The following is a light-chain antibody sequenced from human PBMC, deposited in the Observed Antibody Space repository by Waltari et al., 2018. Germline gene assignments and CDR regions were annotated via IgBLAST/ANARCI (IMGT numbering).Light chain of an antibody. CDR3: QQYKSSSYT. Sequence: DIQMTQSPSTLSASVGDSVTITCRASQSIVTWLAWYQQKPGKAPKLLIYMASGLEGGVPSRCSASGSGTEFTLTISSLQPDDFATYYCQQYKSSSYTFGQGTKLEI. CDR2: MAS. J-gene: IGKJ2*01. V-gene: IGKV1-5*03. CDR1: QSIVTW.